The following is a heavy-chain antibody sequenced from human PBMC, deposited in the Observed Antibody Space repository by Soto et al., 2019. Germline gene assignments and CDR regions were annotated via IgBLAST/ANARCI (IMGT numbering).Heavy chain of an antibody. CDR3: ARGPDSSTGYYGPFEY. J-gene: IGHJ4*02. Sequence: ASVKVSCKASGYTFSSYYMHWVRQAPGQGLEWMGMINASNGNTKYSQKFQGRVTLTRDTSASTAYMELSGLRSEDTAVYYCARGPDSSTGYYGPFEYWGQGILVTVS. CDR2: INASNGNT. V-gene: IGHV1-46*03. CDR1: GYTFSSYY. D-gene: IGHD3-9*01.